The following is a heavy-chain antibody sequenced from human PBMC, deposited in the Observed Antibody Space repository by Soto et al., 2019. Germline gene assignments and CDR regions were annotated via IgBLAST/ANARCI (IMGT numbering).Heavy chain of an antibody. V-gene: IGHV3-66*01. CDR3: ARDHWAADY. D-gene: IGHD3-16*01. CDR2: IYSGGRT. Sequence: EVQLVESGGGLVQPGGSLRLSCAAAGFTVSTKYMSWVRQAPGQGLEWVAVIYSGGRTFYADSVRGRFTISRSNSRNTANLKMNSRRAEDAAVYYCARDHWAADYWGQGTLGTVST. J-gene: IGHJ4*02. CDR1: GFTVSTKY.